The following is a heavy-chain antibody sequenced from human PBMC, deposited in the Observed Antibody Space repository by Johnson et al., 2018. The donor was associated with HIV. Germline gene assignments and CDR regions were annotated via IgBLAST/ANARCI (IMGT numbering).Heavy chain of an antibody. J-gene: IGHJ3*02. CDR3: ARGLAAFFAFDI. V-gene: IGHV3-30-3*01. Sequence: VQLVESGGGLVKPGGSLKLSCEASGFTFSNVWMHWVRQAPGKGLEWMAVISHDGSNKYYADSVKGRFTISRDNSKNTLYLQMNSLRPEDTTVYFCARGLAAFFAFDIWGQGTMVTVSS. D-gene: IGHD3-3*01. CDR2: ISHDGSNK. CDR1: GFTFSNVW.